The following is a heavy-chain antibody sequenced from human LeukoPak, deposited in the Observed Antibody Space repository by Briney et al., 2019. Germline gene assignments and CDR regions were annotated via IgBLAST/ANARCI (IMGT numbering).Heavy chain of an antibody. V-gene: IGHV3-30*02. Sequence: GGTLRLSCAASGFTFSSYGMHWVRQAPGKGLEWVAFIRYDGSNKYYADSVKGRFTISRDNSKNTLYLQMNSLRAEDTAVYYCAKGERTYYYDSSGQPFDYWGQGTRVTVSS. CDR1: GFTFSSYG. D-gene: IGHD3-22*01. J-gene: IGHJ4*02. CDR2: IRYDGSNK. CDR3: AKGERTYYYDSSGQPFDY.